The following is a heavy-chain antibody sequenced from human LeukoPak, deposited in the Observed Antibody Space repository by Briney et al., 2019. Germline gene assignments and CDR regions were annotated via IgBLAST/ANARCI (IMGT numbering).Heavy chain of an antibody. CDR3: AKRGTKVLAPYYFDY. V-gene: IGHV3-23*01. D-gene: IGHD2-8*02. J-gene: IGHJ4*02. Sequence: GGSLRLSCAASGFTFSSYAMSWVRQAPGRGLEWVSAISGSGGSTYYADSVKGRFTISRDNSKNTLYLQMNSLRAEDTAVYYCAKRGTKVLAPYYFDYWGQGTLVTVSS. CDR2: ISGSGGST. CDR1: GFTFSSYA.